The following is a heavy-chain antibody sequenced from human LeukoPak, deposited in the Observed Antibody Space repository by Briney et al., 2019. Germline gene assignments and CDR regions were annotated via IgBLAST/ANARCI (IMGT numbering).Heavy chain of an antibody. Sequence: GGSLRLSCAASGFTFSGYGMHWVRQAPGKGLEWVAVIWYDGSDKFYADSVRGRFTISRDNSKKTLYLQMNSLRAEDTAVYYCARDRIVGASSLIYWGQGTLVTVSS. J-gene: IGHJ4*02. D-gene: IGHD1-26*01. CDR2: IWYDGSDK. V-gene: IGHV3-33*01. CDR3: ARDRIVGASSLIY. CDR1: GFTFSGYG.